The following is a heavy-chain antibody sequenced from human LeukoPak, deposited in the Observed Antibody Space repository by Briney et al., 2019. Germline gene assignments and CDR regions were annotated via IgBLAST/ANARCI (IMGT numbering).Heavy chain of an antibody. CDR2: ISASGAGT. J-gene: IGHJ4*02. CDR3: AKPPPDSSSWLFDF. CDR1: GFTFSSYA. D-gene: IGHD6-13*01. V-gene: IGHV3-23*01. Sequence: GGSLRLSCAASGFTFSSYAMNWVRQAPGKGLEWVSGISASGAGTYYADSVKGRFTISRDNSKNTLYLQMNSLRAEDTAVYYCAKPPPDSSSWLFDFWGQGTLVTVSS.